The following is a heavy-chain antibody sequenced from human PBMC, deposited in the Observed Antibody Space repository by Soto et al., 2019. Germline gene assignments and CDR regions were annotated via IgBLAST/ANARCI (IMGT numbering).Heavy chain of an antibody. J-gene: IGHJ5*02. D-gene: IGHD4-17*01. CDR2: IYYSGST. CDR3: ARVVTTVTTYWFDP. V-gene: IGHV4-30-4*01. Sequence: SETLSLTCTVSGGSISSAHYYWSWIRQPPGKGLEWIGYIYYSGSTYYNPSLKGRVTISVDTSKNQFSLKLSSVTAADTAVYYCARVVTTVTTYWFDPWRQGTLVTVSS. CDR1: GGSISSAHYY.